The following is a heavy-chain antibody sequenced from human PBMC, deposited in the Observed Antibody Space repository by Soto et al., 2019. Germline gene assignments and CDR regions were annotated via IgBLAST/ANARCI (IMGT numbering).Heavy chain of an antibody. CDR3: ARVGVKRAKDFSSGYYNWFDT. V-gene: IGHV1-69*05. CDR2: IIPIFGTA. D-gene: IGHD3-3*01. J-gene: IGHJ5*02. CDR1: GGTFSSYA. Sequence: SMNVSWKPSGGTFSSYAISWARQAAGQGLDWMGVIIPIFGTANYAHKFQGRVTMTSDASTSTLFMEVTRLTSADTAIYFCARVGVKRAKDFSSGYYNWFDTWGQGTLVTVSS.